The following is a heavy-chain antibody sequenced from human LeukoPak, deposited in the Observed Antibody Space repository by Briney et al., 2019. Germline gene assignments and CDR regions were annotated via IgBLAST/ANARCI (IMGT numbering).Heavy chain of an antibody. CDR1: GYTFTSYY. V-gene: IGHV1-46*01. CDR2: INPSGGST. J-gene: IGHJ4*02. D-gene: IGHD2-2*03. Sequence: ASVTVSCTASGYTFTSYYMHWVRQAPGQGLEWMGLINPSGGSTSYAQKFQGRVTMTRDTSTSTVYMELSSLRSEDTAVYYCARSDVDIVVVPAAYYFDYWGQGTLVTVSS. CDR3: ARSDVDIVVVPAAYYFDY.